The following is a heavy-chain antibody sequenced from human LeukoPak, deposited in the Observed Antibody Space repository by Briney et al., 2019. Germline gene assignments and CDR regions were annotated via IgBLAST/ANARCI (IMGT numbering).Heavy chain of an antibody. CDR1: GGSISSGGYY. CDR3: AMDYSSSWYLGY. D-gene: IGHD6-13*01. V-gene: IGHV4-31*03. CDR2: IYYSGST. J-gene: IGHJ4*02. Sequence: PSETLSLTCTVSGGSISSGGYYWSWIRQHPGKGLEWIGYIYYSGSTYYNPSLKSRVTISVDTSKNQFSLKLSSVTAADTAGYYCAMDYSSSWYLGYWGQGTLVTVSS.